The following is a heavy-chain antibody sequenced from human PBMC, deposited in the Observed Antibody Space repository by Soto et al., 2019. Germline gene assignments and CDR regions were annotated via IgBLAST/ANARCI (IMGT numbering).Heavy chain of an antibody. CDR2: INHSGST. CDR1: GGSFSGYY. J-gene: IGHJ4*02. D-gene: IGHD6-13*01. Sequence: QVQLQQWGAGLLKPSETLSLTCAVYGGSFSGYYWSWIRQPPGKGLEWIGEINHSGSTNYNPSLKSRVTISVDTSKNQFSLKLSSVTAADTAVYYCARVDPAAGTHVDYWGQGTLVTVSS. V-gene: IGHV4-34*01. CDR3: ARVDPAAGTHVDY.